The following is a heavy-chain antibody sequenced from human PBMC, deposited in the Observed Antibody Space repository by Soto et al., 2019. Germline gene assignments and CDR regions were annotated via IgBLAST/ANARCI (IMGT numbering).Heavy chain of an antibody. J-gene: IGHJ4*02. CDR2: ISAYNGNT. Sequence: QVQLVQSGAEVKKPGASVKVSCKASGYTFTSYGISWVRQAPGQGLEWMGWISAYNGNTNYAQKLQGIVTMTTETATSTAYMELRSLRSDDTAVYYCARDLSYRSSSLNYFDYWGQGTLVTVSS. CDR3: ARDLSYRSSSLNYFDY. D-gene: IGHD6-6*01. CDR1: GYTFTSYG. V-gene: IGHV1-18*01.